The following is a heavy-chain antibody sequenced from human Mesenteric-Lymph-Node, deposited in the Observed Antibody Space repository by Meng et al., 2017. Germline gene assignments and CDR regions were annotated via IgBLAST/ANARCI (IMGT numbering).Heavy chain of an antibody. J-gene: IGHJ6*02. Sequence: GESLKISCAASGFTFTCCGLHWVRQAPGKGLEWVALITHDGNKRSYADSVKGRFTISRDNAKNYLYLQMNSLRAEDTALYYCAKAFISGTSRYGLDVWGQGTMVTVSS. D-gene: IGHD1-1*01. CDR2: ITHDGNKR. CDR1: GFTFTCCG. CDR3: AKAFISGTSRYGLDV. V-gene: IGHV3-30*02.